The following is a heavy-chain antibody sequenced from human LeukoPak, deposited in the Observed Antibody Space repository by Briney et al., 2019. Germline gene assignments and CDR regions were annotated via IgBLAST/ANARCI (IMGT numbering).Heavy chain of an antibody. D-gene: IGHD3-10*01. CDR3: ARDSYYGSGSYYNPYYYYGMDV. J-gene: IGHJ6*02. CDR2: IYTSGST. V-gene: IGHV4-4*07. Sequence: SETLSLTCTVSGGSNSSYYWSWIRQPAGKGLEWIGRIYTSGSTNYNPSLKSRVTMSVDTSKNQFSLKLSSVTAADTAVYYCARDSYYGSGSYYNPYYYYGMDVWGQGTTVTVSS. CDR1: GGSNSSYY.